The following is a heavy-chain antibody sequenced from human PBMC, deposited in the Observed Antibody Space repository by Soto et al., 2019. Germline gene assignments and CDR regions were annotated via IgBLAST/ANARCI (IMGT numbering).Heavy chain of an antibody. D-gene: IGHD6-6*01. CDR3: ARAPKVSGSAQTRPDF. J-gene: IGHJ4*02. CDR1: SGSLSGYY. CDR2: ISPSGTT. V-gene: IGHV4-34*01. Sequence: SETLSLTCSLYSGSLSGYYWSWIRQPPGKGLEWIGEISPSGTTNYSPSLKSRVSISVDTSKNQFSLNLTSLTAADTAVYYCARAPKVSGSAQTRPDFWGQGSLVTSPQ.